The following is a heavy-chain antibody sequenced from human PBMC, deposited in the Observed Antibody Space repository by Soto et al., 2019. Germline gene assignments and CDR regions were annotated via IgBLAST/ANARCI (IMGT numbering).Heavy chain of an antibody. V-gene: IGHV5-51*01. CDR2: IYPGDSDT. Sequence: PGESLKISCKCSGYSFTSYWIGWVRQMPGKGLECMGIIYPGDSDTRYSPSFQGQVTISADKSISTAYLQWSSLKVSDTAMYYCARLRGTIGSFYYYYYYMDVWGKGTTVPVSS. D-gene: IGHD3-16*01. CDR3: ARLRGTIGSFYYYYYYMDV. CDR1: GYSFTSYW. J-gene: IGHJ6*03.